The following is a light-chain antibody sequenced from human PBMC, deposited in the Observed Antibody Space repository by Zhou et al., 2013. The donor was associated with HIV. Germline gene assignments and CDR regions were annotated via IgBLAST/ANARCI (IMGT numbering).Light chain of an antibody. J-gene: IGKJ1*01. V-gene: IGKV1-12*01. Sequence: DIQMTQSPSFVSASVGDRVTITCRASRSITTWLAWYQQKPGRAPKLLIYAASTLQGGVPSRFSGSGSGTNFTLTIDGLQSEDFATYYCQQSNSFPPWTFGQGTKVEIK. CDR3: QQSNSFPPWT. CDR1: RSITTW. CDR2: AAS.